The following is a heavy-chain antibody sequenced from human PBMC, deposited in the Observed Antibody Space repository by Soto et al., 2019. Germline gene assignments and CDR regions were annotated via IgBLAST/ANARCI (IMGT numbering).Heavy chain of an antibody. CDR1: GGSFSGYY. CDR2: INNSGST. V-gene: IGHV4-34*01. CDR3: ARVAAAGTGGDY. Sequence: SETLSLTCAVYGGSFSGYYWSWIRQPPGKGLEWIGEINNSGSTNYNPSHKSRVTISVGTSKNQFSLKLSSVTAAVTAVYYCARVAAAGTGGDYWGQGTLVTVS. D-gene: IGHD6-13*01. J-gene: IGHJ4*02.